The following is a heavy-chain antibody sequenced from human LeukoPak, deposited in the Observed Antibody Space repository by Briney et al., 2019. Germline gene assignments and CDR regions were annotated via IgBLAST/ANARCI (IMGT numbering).Heavy chain of an antibody. J-gene: IGHJ3*02. CDR2: IYPGDSDT. D-gene: IGHD3-22*01. CDR1: GHSFTSYW. Sequence: KPGDSLTISCKGSGHSFTSYWIGWVRQMPRKGLEGVFIIYPGDSDTRYNPSFQGQGTISSDKSISTAYLQWSSLKASDTAMYYCGRMYYYDSSGSHGAFDIWGQGTLVTVSS. V-gene: IGHV5-51*01. CDR3: GRMYYYDSSGSHGAFDI.